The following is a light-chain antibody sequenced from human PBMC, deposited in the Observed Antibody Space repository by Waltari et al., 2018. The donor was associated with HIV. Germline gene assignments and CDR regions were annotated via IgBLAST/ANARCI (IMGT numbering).Light chain of an antibody. J-gene: IGKJ2*01. Sequence: EIVLTQSPGPLSFSPGARATLSFRASQSVSSSYLAWYQQKPGQAPRLLIYGASSRATGIPDRFSGSGSGTDFSLTISRLEPEDFAVYYCQQYGSSPPYTFGQGTKLEIK. V-gene: IGKV3-20*01. CDR2: GAS. CDR1: QSVSSSY. CDR3: QQYGSSPPYT.